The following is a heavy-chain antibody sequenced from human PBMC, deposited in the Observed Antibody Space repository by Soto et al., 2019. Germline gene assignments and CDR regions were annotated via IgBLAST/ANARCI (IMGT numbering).Heavy chain of an antibody. D-gene: IGHD2-15*01. Sequence: GGSLRLSCAASGFTFSSYSMNWVRQAPGKGLEWVANIKQDGSEKYYVDSVKGRFTISRDNAKNSLYLQMNSLRAEDTAVYYCAREYCSGGSCYTRHYYYYMDVWGKGTTVTVSS. J-gene: IGHJ6*03. V-gene: IGHV3-7*01. CDR2: IKQDGSEK. CDR1: GFTFSSYS. CDR3: AREYCSGGSCYTRHYYYYMDV.